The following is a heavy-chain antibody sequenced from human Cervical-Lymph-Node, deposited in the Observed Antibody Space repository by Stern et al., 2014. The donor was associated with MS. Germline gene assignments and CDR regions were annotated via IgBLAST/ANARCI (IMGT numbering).Heavy chain of an antibody. CDR3: ARPGDDTAKYGLDV. D-gene: IGHD5-18*01. Sequence: VQLGQSGAEVKKPGASLKISCKGSGYSFATYWIGWVRQMPGQGLEWMGIIDPGDSDTRYSPSFQGQVTISADKAISTAYLHWSSLKASDTAMYYCARPGDDTAKYGLDVWGQGTTVTVSS. J-gene: IGHJ6*02. CDR2: IDPGDSDT. V-gene: IGHV5-51*03. CDR1: GYSFATYW.